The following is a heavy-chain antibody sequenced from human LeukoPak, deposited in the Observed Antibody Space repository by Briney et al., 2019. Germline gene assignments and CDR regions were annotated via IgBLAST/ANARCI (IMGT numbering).Heavy chain of an antibody. CDR2: INHSGST. Sequence: SETLSLTCAVYGGSFSGYYWSWIRQPPGKGLEWIGEINHSGSTNYNPSLKSRVTISVDTSKNQFSLKLSSVTAADTAVYYCARGRKPMVRGVINAFDIWGQGTMVTVSS. V-gene: IGHV4-34*01. J-gene: IGHJ3*02. D-gene: IGHD3-10*01. CDR1: GGSFSGYY. CDR3: ARGRKPMVRGVINAFDI.